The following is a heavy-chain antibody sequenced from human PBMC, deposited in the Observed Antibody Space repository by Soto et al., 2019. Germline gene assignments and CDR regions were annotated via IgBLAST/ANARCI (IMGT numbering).Heavy chain of an antibody. CDR1: GFTFSSYA. J-gene: IGHJ4*02. Sequence: GGSLRLSCAASGFTFSSYAMSWVRQAPGKGLEWVSAISGSGGSTYYADSVKGRFTVSRDNSKNTLYLQMNSLRAEDTAVYYCAKVPYYYDSSGYSAPFDYWGQGTLVTVSS. D-gene: IGHD3-22*01. V-gene: IGHV3-23*01. CDR2: ISGSGGST. CDR3: AKVPYYYDSSGYSAPFDY.